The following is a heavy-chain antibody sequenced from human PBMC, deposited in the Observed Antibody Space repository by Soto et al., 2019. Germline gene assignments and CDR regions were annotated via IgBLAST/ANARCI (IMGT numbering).Heavy chain of an antibody. CDR2: IYHSGST. Sequence: PSETLSLTCAVSGGSISSSNWWSWVRQPPGKGLEWIGEIYHSGSTNYNPTLKSRVTISVDKSKNQFSLKLRSVTAADTAVYYCARDERYYDFWSGLSNGMDVWGQGTTVTVSS. D-gene: IGHD3-3*01. V-gene: IGHV4-4*02. CDR3: ARDERYYDFWSGLSNGMDV. CDR1: GGSISSSNW. J-gene: IGHJ6*02.